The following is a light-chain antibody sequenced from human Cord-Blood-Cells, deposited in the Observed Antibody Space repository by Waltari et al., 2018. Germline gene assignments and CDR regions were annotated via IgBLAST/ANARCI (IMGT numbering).Light chain of an antibody. CDR1: SSDVGGYNY. V-gene: IGLV2-8*01. CDR2: EVS. Sequence: QSALTQPPSASGSPGQSVTISCTGTSSDVGGYNYVPWYQQHPGKAPKLMIYEVSKRPSGVPDRFSGSKSGNTASLTVSGIQAEDEADYYCSSYAGSNNYVFGTGTKVTVL. CDR3: SSYAGSNNYV. J-gene: IGLJ1*01.